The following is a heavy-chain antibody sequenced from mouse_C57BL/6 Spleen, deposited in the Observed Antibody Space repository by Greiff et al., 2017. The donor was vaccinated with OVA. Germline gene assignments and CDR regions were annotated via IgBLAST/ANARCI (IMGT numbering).Heavy chain of an antibody. CDR2: IYPGDGDT. V-gene: IGHV1-80*01. CDR3: ARGGIYYYGSTYYFDY. CDR1: GYAFSSYW. J-gene: IGHJ2*01. Sequence: QVQLKESGAELVKPGASVKISCKASGYAFSSYWMNWVKQRPGKGLEWIGQIYPGDGDTNYNGKFKGKATLTADKSSSTAYMQLSSLTSEDSAVYFCARGGIYYYGSTYYFDYWGQGTTLTVSS. D-gene: IGHD1-1*01.